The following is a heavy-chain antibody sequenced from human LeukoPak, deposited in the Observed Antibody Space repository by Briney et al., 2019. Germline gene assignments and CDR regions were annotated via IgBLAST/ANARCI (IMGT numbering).Heavy chain of an antibody. CDR3: ARVPGILGDYYYGMDV. J-gene: IGHJ6*04. V-gene: IGHV3-48*03. CDR1: GFTFSSYE. Sequence: GGSLRLSCAASGFTFSSYEMNWVRQAPGKGLEWVSYISSSGSTIYYADSVKGRFTISRDNAKNSLYLQMNSLRAEDTAVDYCARVPGILGDYYYGMDVWGKGTTVTVSS. D-gene: IGHD2/OR15-2a*01. CDR2: ISSSGSTI.